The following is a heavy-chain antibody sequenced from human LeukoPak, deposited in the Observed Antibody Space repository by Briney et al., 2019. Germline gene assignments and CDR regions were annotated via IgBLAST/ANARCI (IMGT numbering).Heavy chain of an antibody. V-gene: IGHV1-69*13. Sequence: ASVKVSRKASGGTFSSYAISWVRQAPGQGLEWMGGIIPIFATANYAQKIQGRVTITADESTSTAYMELSSLRSEDTAVYYCATGYCSGGSCYFGAFDYWGQGTLVTVSS. CDR2: IIPIFATA. D-gene: IGHD2-15*01. CDR1: GGTFSSYA. CDR3: ATGYCSGGSCYFGAFDY. J-gene: IGHJ4*02.